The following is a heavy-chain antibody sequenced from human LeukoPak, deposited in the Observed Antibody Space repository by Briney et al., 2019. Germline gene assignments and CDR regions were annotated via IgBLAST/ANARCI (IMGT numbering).Heavy chain of an antibody. J-gene: IGHJ5*02. Sequence: TSETLSLTCTVSGGSISSSSYYWGWIRQPPGKGLEWIGSIYYSGSTYYNPSLKSRVTISVDTSKNQFSLKLSSVTAADTAVYYCARQGRYHLSNWFDPWGQGTLVTVSS. CDR3: ARQGRYHLSNWFDP. D-gene: IGHD1-14*01. V-gene: IGHV4-39*01. CDR2: IYYSGST. CDR1: GGSISSSSYY.